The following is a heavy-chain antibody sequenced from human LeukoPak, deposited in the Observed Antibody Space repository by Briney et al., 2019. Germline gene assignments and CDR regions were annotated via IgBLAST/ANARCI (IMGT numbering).Heavy chain of an antibody. J-gene: IGHJ6*03. V-gene: IGHV1-8*03. CDR2: MNPNSGNT. CDR3: ARVQLWSPYYYYYYYMDV. D-gene: IGHD5-18*01. CDR1: GYTFTSYD. Sequence: GASVKVSCKASGYTFTSYDINWVRQATGQGLEWMGWMNPNSGNTGYAQKFQGRVTITRNTSISTAYMELSSLRSEDTAVYYCARVQLWSPYYYYYYYMDVWGKGTTVTVSS.